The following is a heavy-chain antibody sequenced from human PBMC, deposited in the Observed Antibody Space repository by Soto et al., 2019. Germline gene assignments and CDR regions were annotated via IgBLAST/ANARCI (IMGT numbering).Heavy chain of an antibody. D-gene: IGHD3-22*01. CDR2: INSDGSST. CDR1: GFTFSSYW. Sequence: GGSLRLSCAASGFTFSSYWMHWVRQAPGKGLVWVSRINSDGSSTSYADSVKGRFTISRDNAKNTLYLQMNSLRAEDTAVYYCARWPLPRYYDSSGLDYWGQGTLVTVSS. CDR3: ARWPLPRYYDSSGLDY. J-gene: IGHJ4*02. V-gene: IGHV3-74*01.